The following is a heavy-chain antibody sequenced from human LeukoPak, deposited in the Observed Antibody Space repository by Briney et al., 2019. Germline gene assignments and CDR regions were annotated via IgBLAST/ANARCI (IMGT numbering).Heavy chain of an antibody. V-gene: IGHV4-4*07. Sequence: SQTLSLSCAVSGDSISCCYWTWIRQCAGKGLEWIGRVFISGSTNYNPSLQGRVTMSVDRSKSQFSLSLSSVTAADTAVYYCVRQGYNYGAFNAWGQGTLVTVSS. CDR1: GDSISCCY. CDR2: VFISGST. J-gene: IGHJ4*02. CDR3: VRQGYNYGAFNA. D-gene: IGHD5-18*01.